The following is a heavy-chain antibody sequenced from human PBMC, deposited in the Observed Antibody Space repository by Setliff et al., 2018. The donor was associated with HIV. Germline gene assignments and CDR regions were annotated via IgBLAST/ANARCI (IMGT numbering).Heavy chain of an antibody. CDR1: GFSFRTYW. CDR3: ANPPLKGHLGVGFDY. D-gene: IGHD3-16*01. CDR2: MKYDGAEI. V-gene: IGHV3-7*03. J-gene: IGHJ4*02. Sequence: TGGSLRLSCAASGFSFRTYWMSWVRQAPGKGLEWVANMKYDGAEIYYVDAVKGRFTISRDNAKKSVFLQMNSLRAEDTAVYYCANPPLKGHLGVGFDYWGQGTQVTVSS.